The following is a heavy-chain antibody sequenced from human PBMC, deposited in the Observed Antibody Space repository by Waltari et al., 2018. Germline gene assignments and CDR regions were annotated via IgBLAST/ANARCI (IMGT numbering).Heavy chain of an antibody. CDR3: ARERSRDFDWLPNVLDV. J-gene: IGHJ3*01. D-gene: IGHD3-9*01. V-gene: IGHV4-34*02. CDR2: IEHRGST. CDR1: GGSFSGHF. Sequence: QVQLQQGGAGLLKPSETLSLTCTVHGGSFSGHFWAWIRQAPGKGVGWLGEIEHRGSTHSNPSFRGRVTISVDTSKNQFSLQLNSVTAADTALYYCARERSRDFDWLPNVLDVWGLGTLVTVSS.